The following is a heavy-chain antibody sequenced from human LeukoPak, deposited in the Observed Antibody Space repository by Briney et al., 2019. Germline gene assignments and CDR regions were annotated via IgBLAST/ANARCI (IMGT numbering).Heavy chain of an antibody. CDR2: INQGEGEK. CDR1: GFTFSSHW. D-gene: IGHD1-26*01. Sequence: GGSLRLSCVDSGFTFSSHWMSWVRQAPGKGLEWVANINQGEGEKYYVDSVKGRFTISRDNAKKSLFLQMNSLRAEDTAVYYCAATLSGSPRFDYWGQGTLVTVSS. J-gene: IGHJ4*02. V-gene: IGHV3-7*03. CDR3: AATLSGSPRFDY.